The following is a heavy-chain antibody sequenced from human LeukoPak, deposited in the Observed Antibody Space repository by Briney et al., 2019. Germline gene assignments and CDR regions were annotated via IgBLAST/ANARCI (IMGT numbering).Heavy chain of an antibody. CDR2: INPSGGST. Sequence: ASLKLSCKASGYTFTSYYMHWVRQAPGQGLEWMGIINPSGGSTSYAQKFQGRVTMTRDTYTSTVYMELSSLRTEDTAVYYCSSKVAGTRVAYYFDYWGQGSMITVSS. CDR1: GYTFTSYY. V-gene: IGHV1-46*01. CDR3: SSKVAGTRVAYYFDY. D-gene: IGHD6-19*01. J-gene: IGHJ4*02.